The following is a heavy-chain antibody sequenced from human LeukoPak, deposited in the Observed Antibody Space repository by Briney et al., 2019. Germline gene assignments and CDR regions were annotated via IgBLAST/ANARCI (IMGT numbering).Heavy chain of an antibody. CDR3: ARKYDSSGYYRDAFDI. J-gene: IGHJ3*02. CDR1: GGTISSYY. CDR2: IYYSGST. D-gene: IGHD3-22*01. V-gene: IGHV4-59*01. Sequence: SETLSLTCTVSGGTISSYYWSWIRQPPGKGLEWIGYIYYSGSTNYNPSLKSRVTISVDPSKNQFSLKLSSVTAADTAVYYCARKYDSSGYYRDAFDIWGQGTMVTVSS.